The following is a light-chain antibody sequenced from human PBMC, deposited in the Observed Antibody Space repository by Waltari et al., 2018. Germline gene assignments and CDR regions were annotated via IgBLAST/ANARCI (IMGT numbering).Light chain of an antibody. CDR1: SSDVGNYNL. J-gene: IGLJ3*02. V-gene: IGLV2-23*02. CDR2: DVN. CDR3: CSYAGSSVSV. Sequence: QSALTQTATVSGSPGQSITISCTGSSSDVGNYNLVSWYQQPPGEAPKLIIYDVNKRPLGVSNRCSGSKSGNTASLTISGLQAADEADYYCCSYAGSSVSVFGGGTKVTVL.